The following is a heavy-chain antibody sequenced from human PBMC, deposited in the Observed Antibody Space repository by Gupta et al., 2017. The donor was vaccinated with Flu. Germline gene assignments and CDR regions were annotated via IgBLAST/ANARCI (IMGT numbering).Heavy chain of an antibody. CDR2: IIAIFGTT. CDR1: GGIFRSYA. J-gene: IGHJ6*03. V-gene: IGHV1-69*01. CDR3: ARGDKYYFYYMDV. Sequence: QAQLVQSGAEVKKPGSSVKVSCKASGGIFRSYAISWVRQAPGQGLEWMGGIIAIFGTTSYAQKFQGRVTITADESTSTVYMELSSLRSEDTANYYCARGDKYYFYYMDVWGIGTTVTVSS.